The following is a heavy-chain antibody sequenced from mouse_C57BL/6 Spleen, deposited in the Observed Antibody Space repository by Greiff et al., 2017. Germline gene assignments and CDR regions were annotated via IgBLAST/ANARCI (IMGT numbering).Heavy chain of an antibody. CDR2: IDPSDSET. D-gene: IGHD2-4*01. V-gene: IGHV1-52*01. CDR1: GYTFTSYW. CDR3: ARRGMITTAFDY. J-gene: IGHJ2*01. Sequence: QVQLQQPGAELVRPGSSVKLSCKASGYTFTSYWMHWVKQRPIQGLEWIGNIDPSDSETHYNQKFKDKATLTVDKSSSTAYMQLSSLTSEDSAVYYSARRGMITTAFDYWGQGTTLTVSS.